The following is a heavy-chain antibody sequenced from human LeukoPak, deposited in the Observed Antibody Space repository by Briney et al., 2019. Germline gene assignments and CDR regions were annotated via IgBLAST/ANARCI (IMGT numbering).Heavy chain of an antibody. Sequence: GGSLRLSCAASGFTFSDYYMSWFRRAPGKGLEWVSYISSSSSHTDYAESVKGRFTMSRDNDQNSLYLQMNSLRAEDTAVYFCARDPSGGGWYFDLWGCGTLVTVSS. CDR1: GFTFSDYY. CDR2: ISSSSSHT. D-gene: IGHD3-16*01. J-gene: IGHJ2*01. V-gene: IGHV3-11*05. CDR3: ARDPSGGGWYFDL.